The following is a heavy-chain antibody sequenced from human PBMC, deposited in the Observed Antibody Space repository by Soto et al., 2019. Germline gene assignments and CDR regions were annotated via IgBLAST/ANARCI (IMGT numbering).Heavy chain of an antibody. V-gene: IGHV4-31*03. J-gene: IGHJ4*02. D-gene: IGHD6-25*01. CDR1: EGSISRGGHY. CDR3: AKSLTQAAFDS. CDR2: IYATGNS. Sequence: SETLSLTCTVSEGSISRGGHYWNWIRQRPGKGLEWIGCIYATGNSYYKPSLRNRVSISLDTSKNQVSLQLTSVTAADTAVYYCAKSLTQAAFDSWGQGALVTVPQ.